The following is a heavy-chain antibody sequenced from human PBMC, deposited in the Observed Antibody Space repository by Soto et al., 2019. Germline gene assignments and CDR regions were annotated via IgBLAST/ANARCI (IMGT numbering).Heavy chain of an antibody. CDR2: IWYDGGYK. V-gene: IGHV3-33*01. Sequence: GGSPSLSSAASGFPFRNSAMHWFRQAPRHRTEWVAVIWYDGGYKYYPDSVKGRFTIPRDSSKNTLYLQMDTLRAEDTAVYYCARDDIPGRTVATHGMDVWGRGITVTVSS. CDR1: GFPFRNSA. D-gene: IGHD6-19*01. J-gene: IGHJ6*02. CDR3: ARDDIPGRTVATHGMDV.